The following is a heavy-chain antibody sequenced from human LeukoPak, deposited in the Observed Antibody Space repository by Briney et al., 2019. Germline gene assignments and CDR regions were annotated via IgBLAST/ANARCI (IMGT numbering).Heavy chain of an antibody. D-gene: IGHD6-13*01. CDR2: INPNSGGT. CDR1: GYSFTSYW. Sequence: GESLKISCKGSGYSFTSYWIGWVRQAPGQGLEWMGWINPNSGGTNYAQKFQGRVTMTRDTSISTAYMELSRLRSDDTAVYYCASDAAAAGNYWGQGTLVTVSS. V-gene: IGHV1-2*02. CDR3: ASDAAAAGNY. J-gene: IGHJ4*02.